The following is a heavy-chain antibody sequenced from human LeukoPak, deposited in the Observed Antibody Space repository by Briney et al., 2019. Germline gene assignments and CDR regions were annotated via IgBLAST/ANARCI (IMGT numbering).Heavy chain of an antibody. D-gene: IGHD3-22*01. Sequence: SETLSLTCTVSGGSISSYYWSWIRQPPGKGLEWIGFIFYSGTTNYNPSLKSRVTISVETSKNQFSLKLRSVTAADTAVYYCARVTGYMIEDYFDYWGQGTLVTVSS. V-gene: IGHV4-59*01. CDR1: GGSISSYY. CDR2: IFYSGTT. CDR3: ARVTGYMIEDYFDY. J-gene: IGHJ4*02.